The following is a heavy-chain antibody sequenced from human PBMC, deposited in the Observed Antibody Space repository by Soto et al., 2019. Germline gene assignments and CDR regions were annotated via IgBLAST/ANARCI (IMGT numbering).Heavy chain of an antibody. Sequence: PXASLRLSCVASGFNFSNFDMNWVRQAPGRGLEWTSLISERGITTTYADSVRSRFTVSRDNAQSSLYLQMDRLTVEDTGVYYCARGGVVWGRGVLVTVSS. CDR3: ARGGVV. CDR2: ISERGITT. J-gene: IGHJ4*02. V-gene: IGHV3-48*03. CDR1: GFNFSNFD. D-gene: IGHD2-8*01.